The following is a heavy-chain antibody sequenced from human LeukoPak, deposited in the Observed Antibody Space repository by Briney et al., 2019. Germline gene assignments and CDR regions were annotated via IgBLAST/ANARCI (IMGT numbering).Heavy chain of an antibody. D-gene: IGHD2-15*01. J-gene: IGHJ5*01. CDR1: GGSFSGYY. V-gene: IGHV4-34*01. Sequence: SGTLSLTCAVSGGSFSGYYWTWIRQPPGKGLEWIGEINHSGRTNYNPSLKSRVIMSLDTSKNQFSLKLSSVTAADTAVYYCARPLGYCSDSRCPQSWFDPGGQGTLVTVSS. CDR2: INHSGRT. CDR3: ARPLGYCSDSRCPQSWFDP.